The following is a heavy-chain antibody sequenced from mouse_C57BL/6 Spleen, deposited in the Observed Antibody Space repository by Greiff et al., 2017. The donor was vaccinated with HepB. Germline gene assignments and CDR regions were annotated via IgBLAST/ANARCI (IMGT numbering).Heavy chain of an antibody. CDR3: ARDITTVVEGGYAMDY. CDR1: GFTFSSYA. CDR2: ISDGGSYT. Sequence: EVKLVESGGGLVKPGGSLKLSCAASGFTFSSYAMSWVRQTPEKRLEWVATISDGGSYTYYPDNVKGRFTISRDNAKNNLYLQMSHLKSEDTAMYYCARDITTVVEGGYAMDYWGQGTSVTVSS. D-gene: IGHD1-1*01. V-gene: IGHV5-4*03. J-gene: IGHJ4*01.